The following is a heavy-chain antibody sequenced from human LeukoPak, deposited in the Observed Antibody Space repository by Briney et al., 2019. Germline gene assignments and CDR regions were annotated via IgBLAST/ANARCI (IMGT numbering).Heavy chain of an antibody. CDR3: ASGRYSGTTYYFDY. Sequence: GGSLRLSCVASGFIFSNYAMSWVRQAPGKGLEWVANIKKDGSETYYVDSVKGRFTISRDNAKNSLYLQMNSLRAEDTAMYYCASGRYSGTTYYFDYWGQGTLVTVSA. CDR1: GFIFSNYA. D-gene: IGHD5-12*01. V-gene: IGHV3-7*03. J-gene: IGHJ4*02. CDR2: IKKDGSET.